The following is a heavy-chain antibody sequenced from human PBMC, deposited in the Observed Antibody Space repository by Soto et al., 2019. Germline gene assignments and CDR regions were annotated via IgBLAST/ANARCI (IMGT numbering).Heavy chain of an antibody. V-gene: IGHV5-10-1*01. CDR2: IDPSDSYT. CDR3: ARHKTTVLMYGMDV. D-gene: IGHD4-17*01. Sequence: GQSVQISCKCCGDSFTSYGISWVRQITGKGLEWMGRIDPSDSYTNYSPSFQGHVTISADKSISTAYLQWSSLKASDTAMYYCARHKTTVLMYGMDVWGQGTTVTVSS. J-gene: IGHJ6*02. CDR1: GDSFTSYG.